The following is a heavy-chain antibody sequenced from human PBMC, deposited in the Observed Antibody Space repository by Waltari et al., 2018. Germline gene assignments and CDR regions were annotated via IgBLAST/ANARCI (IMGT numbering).Heavy chain of an antibody. Sequence: EVQLVESGGGLVQPGGSLRLSCAASGFTFSSYSMNWVRQAPGKGLEWGSYISSSSGTIYYADSVKGRFTISRDNAKNSLYLQMNSLRAEDTAVYYCARDNIPGHPTVHDAFDIWGQGTMVTVSS. CDR2: ISSSSGTI. D-gene: IGHD3-10*01. J-gene: IGHJ3*02. CDR3: ARDNIPGHPTVHDAFDI. V-gene: IGHV3-48*01. CDR1: GFTFSSYS.